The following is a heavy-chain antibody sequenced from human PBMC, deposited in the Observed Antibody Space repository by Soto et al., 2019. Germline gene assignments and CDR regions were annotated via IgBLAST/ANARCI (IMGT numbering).Heavy chain of an antibody. Sequence: QVLLQESGPGQVKPSETLSLTCTVSGGSIGSYHWSWVRQPPGKGLEWIASVYYTGTTNYNPSLGSRVTISIDAPANRFSMEITSVTAADTAIYYCARDTVLTGMFDFWGQGTLVTVSS. D-gene: IGHD4-17*01. CDR3: ARDTVLTGMFDF. CDR2: VYYTGTT. J-gene: IGHJ4*02. V-gene: IGHV4-59*01. CDR1: GGSIGSYH.